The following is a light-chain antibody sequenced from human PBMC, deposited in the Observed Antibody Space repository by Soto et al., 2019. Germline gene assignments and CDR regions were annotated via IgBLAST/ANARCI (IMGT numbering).Light chain of an antibody. V-gene: IGKV3-15*01. J-gene: IGKJ3*01. Sequence: EIVMTQSPATLSVSPGERATLSCRASQSISTNLAWYQQKLGQAPRLLIYGASTRATGIPARFSGSGSGTEFTLTISSLQSEDFAIYYCQQSYSRVFTFGPGTKVDF. CDR3: QQSYSRVFT. CDR2: GAS. CDR1: QSISTN.